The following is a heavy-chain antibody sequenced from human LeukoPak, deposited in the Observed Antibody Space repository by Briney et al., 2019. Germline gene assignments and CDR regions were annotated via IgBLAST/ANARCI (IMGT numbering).Heavy chain of an antibody. J-gene: IGHJ4*02. D-gene: IGHD3-10*01. CDR1: GFTFNNYW. Sequence: GGSLRLSCEASGFTFNNYWMSWVRQAPGKGLEWVANIKKDGSEKYYVDSVKGRFTISRDNAKNSLYLQMNSLRAEDTAVYYCAKLKMSSGSYHQYDYWGQGTLDTVSS. V-gene: IGHV3-7*01. CDR2: IKKDGSEK. CDR3: AKLKMSSGSYHQYDY.